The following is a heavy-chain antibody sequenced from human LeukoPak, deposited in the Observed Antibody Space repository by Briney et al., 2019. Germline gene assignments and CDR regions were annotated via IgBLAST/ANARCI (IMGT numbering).Heavy chain of an antibody. V-gene: IGHV4-38-2*02. J-gene: IGHJ4*02. Sequence: SETLSLTCTVSGYSTSSGYSWGWIRQPPGKGLEWIATLYHSGNTHFDPSLKSRVTISLDTSKNQFSLKLSSVTAADTAVYYCARDLMVRGVIKPFDYWGQGTLVTVSS. D-gene: IGHD3-10*01. CDR1: GYSTSSGYS. CDR2: LYHSGNT. CDR3: ARDLMVRGVIKPFDY.